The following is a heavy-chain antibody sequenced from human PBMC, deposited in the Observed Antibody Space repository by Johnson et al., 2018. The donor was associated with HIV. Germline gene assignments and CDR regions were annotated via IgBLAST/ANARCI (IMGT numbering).Heavy chain of an antibody. J-gene: IGHJ3*02. CDR1: GFTFSSYG. CDR2: IRYDGSNK. D-gene: IGHD1-26*01. Sequence: QMQLVESGGGVVRPGGSLRLSCAASGFTFSSYGMHWVRQAPGKGLEWVAFIRYDGSNKYYADSVRGRFTISRDNAKNSLYLQMNSLRAEDTALYYCVKDQWGTLYSGTYGGSFDIWGQGTMVTVSS. CDR3: VKDQWGTLYSGTYGGSFDI. V-gene: IGHV3-30*02.